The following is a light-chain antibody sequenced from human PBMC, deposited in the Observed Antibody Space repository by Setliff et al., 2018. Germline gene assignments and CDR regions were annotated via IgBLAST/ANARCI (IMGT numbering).Light chain of an antibody. Sequence: QSVLTQPRSVSGSPGQSVTISCTGTSSDVGGYNYVSWYQQHPGKAPKLMIYDVSKRPSGVPDRFSGSKSGNTASLTVSGLQAEDEADYYCSSYAGSNGYVFGTGTKV. V-gene: IGLV2-11*01. J-gene: IGLJ1*01. CDR1: SSDVGGYNY. CDR2: DVS. CDR3: SSYAGSNGYV.